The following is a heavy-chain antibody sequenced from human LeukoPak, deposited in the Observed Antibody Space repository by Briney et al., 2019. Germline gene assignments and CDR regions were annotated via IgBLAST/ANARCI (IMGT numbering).Heavy chain of an antibody. CDR2: RKSDGSEK. V-gene: IGHV3-7*03. CDR3: ASSELWLYGVDY. D-gene: IGHD3-16*01. CDR1: GFTISNYW. J-gene: IGHJ4*02. Sequence: PGGSLRLSCAASGFTISNYWMSWVRQPQGQGMEWVGSRKSDGSEKYSVDSVKGRFTISRDNAQSSLHLQMNSLRAEDTAVYYCASSELWLYGVDYWGQGTLVTVSS.